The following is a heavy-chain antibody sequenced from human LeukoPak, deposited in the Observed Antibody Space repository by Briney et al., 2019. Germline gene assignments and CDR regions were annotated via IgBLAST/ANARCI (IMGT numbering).Heavy chain of an antibody. D-gene: IGHD6-19*01. Sequence: GGTLRLSWPASGFTFSSYGMSWVRQAPGKGLEWASPITGSGAFTDYADSVKGRFTISRDNSKNTLYLQMNSLRAEDTAIYYCAKRSAESSGYFDYWGQGTLVTVSS. CDR3: AKRSAESSGYFDY. CDR2: ITGSGAFT. CDR1: GFTFSSYG. V-gene: IGHV3-23*01. J-gene: IGHJ4*02.